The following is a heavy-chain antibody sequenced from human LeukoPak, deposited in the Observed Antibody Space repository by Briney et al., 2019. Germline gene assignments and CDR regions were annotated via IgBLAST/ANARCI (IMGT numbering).Heavy chain of an antibody. V-gene: IGHV1-46*01. J-gene: IGHJ3*02. CDR1: GYTFTSYY. Sequence: ASVKVSCKASGYTFTSYYMHWLRQAPGQGLEWVGIINPSGGSTSYAQKFQGRVTMTRDTSTSTVYMELSSLRSEDTAVYYCARIRCSSTSCYSKDAFDIWGQGTMVTVSS. D-gene: IGHD2-2*02. CDR2: INPSGGST. CDR3: ARIRCSSTSCYSKDAFDI.